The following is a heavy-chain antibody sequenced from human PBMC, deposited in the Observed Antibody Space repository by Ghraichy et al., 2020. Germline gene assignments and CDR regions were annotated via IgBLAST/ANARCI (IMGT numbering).Heavy chain of an antibody. CDR2: ISGYNDNT. Sequence: ASVKVSCKASGYTFTDYGISWVRQAPGQGLEWMGWISGYNDNTNFAPKFRDRVTVTTDTLSATAYLEVRSLKSDDTAIYYCARNSSDRAFDIWCQGTMVTVAS. J-gene: IGHJ3*02. CDR3: ARNSSDRAFDI. V-gene: IGHV1-18*01. D-gene: IGHD4-11*01. CDR1: GYTFTDYG.